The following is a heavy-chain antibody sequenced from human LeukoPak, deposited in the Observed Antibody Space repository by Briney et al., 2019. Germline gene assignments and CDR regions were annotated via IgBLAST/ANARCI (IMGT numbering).Heavy chain of an antibody. CDR3: ARDALSYDYSWGSYRHVGIDP. CDR1: GYAFTTYY. CDR2: INPTGGTT. J-gene: IGHJ5*02. D-gene: IGHD3-16*02. Sequence: ASVKVSCKASGYAFTTYYMHWVRQAPGQGLEWMAIINPTGGTTDYAQKFHGRITVTRDTSTSTVYMELTSLTPEDTAVYYCARDALSYDYSWGSYRHVGIDPWGQGTLVTVSS. V-gene: IGHV1-46*01.